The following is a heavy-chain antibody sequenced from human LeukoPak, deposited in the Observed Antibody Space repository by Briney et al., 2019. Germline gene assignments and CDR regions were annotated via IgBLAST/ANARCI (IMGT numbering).Heavy chain of an antibody. CDR3: ARDQDYGDYGMDV. Sequence: GGSLRLSCAASGFTVSSNYMSWVRQAPGKGLEWVSVIYSGGSTYYADSVKGRFTISRDNSKNTLYLQMNSLRAEDTAVYYCARDQDYGDYGMDVWGQGTTVTVSS. V-gene: IGHV3-53*01. J-gene: IGHJ6*02. D-gene: IGHD4-17*01. CDR1: GFTVSSNY. CDR2: IYSGGST.